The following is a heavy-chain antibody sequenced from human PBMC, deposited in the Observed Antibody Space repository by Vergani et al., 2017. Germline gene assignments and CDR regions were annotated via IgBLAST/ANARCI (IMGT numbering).Heavy chain of an antibody. J-gene: IGHJ4*02. Sequence: EVQLVESGGGLVKPGGSLRLSCAASGFTFSSYSMNWVRQAPGKGLEWVSSISSSSSYIYYADSVKGRFTISRYNAKNSLYLQMNSLRAEDTAVYYCARDDSPDYYDSSGYYSFDYWGQGTLVTVSS. CDR2: ISSSSSYI. CDR3: ARDDSPDYYDSSGYYSFDY. CDR1: GFTFSSYS. V-gene: IGHV3-21*01. D-gene: IGHD3-22*01.